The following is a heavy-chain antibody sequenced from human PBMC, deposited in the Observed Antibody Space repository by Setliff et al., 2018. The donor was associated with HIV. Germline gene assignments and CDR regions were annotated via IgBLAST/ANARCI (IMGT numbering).Heavy chain of an antibody. CDR2: ISGSGGST. D-gene: IGHD6-19*01. J-gene: IGHJ4*02. Sequence: SCAASGFTFNNYAMSWVRQAPGKGLEWVSTISGSGGSTYYADSVKGRFTISRDNSKNTLYLQMHSLRAEDTALYYCAKDGDSSGRYVVSYLDYWGQGTLVTVSS. CDR1: GFTFNNYA. CDR3: AKDGDSSGRYVVSYLDY. V-gene: IGHV3-23*01.